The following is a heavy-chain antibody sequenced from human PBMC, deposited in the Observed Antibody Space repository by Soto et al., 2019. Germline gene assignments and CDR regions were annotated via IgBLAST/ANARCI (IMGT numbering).Heavy chain of an antibody. CDR2: IYYSGST. J-gene: IGHJ5*02. CDR1: GASFSSSSYF. V-gene: IGHV4-39*01. D-gene: IGHD3-9*01. CDR3: VAYYDILTGYPSLYNWFDP. Sequence: SETLSLTCTVSGASFSSSSYFWGWIRQPPGKGLEWIGSIYYSGSTYYSPSLKSRVTISVDTSKNQFSLKLSSVTAADTAVYYCVAYYDILTGYPSLYNWFDPWGPGTLVTVSS.